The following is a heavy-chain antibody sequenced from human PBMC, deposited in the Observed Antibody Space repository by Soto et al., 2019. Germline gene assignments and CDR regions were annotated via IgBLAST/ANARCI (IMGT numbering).Heavy chain of an antibody. CDR1: GFTFSSYW. D-gene: IGHD2-15*01. Sequence: EVQLVESGGGLVQPGGSLRLSCAASGFTFSSYWMHWVRQAPGKVLVWVSRINSDGSSTSYADSVKGRFTISRDNDKNTLYLQMNSLRAEDTAVYYCVRTSLVVAAATREDYWGQGTLVTVSS. CDR2: INSDGSST. V-gene: IGHV3-74*01. CDR3: VRTSLVVAAATREDY. J-gene: IGHJ4*02.